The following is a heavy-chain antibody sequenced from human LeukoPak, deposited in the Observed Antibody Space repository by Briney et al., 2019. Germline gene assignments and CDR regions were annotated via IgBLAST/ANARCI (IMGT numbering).Heavy chain of an antibody. V-gene: IGHV3-23*01. Sequence: PGGSLTLSCAASGFTFSSYAMSWVRQAPATGLEWVSAISASGSSTYYADSVKGRFTISRDNSKNTLYLQMNSLRAEDTAVYYCAKSPYSSGWPPLDYWGQGTLVTVSS. D-gene: IGHD6-19*01. J-gene: IGHJ4*02. CDR1: GFTFSSYA. CDR2: ISASGSST. CDR3: AKSPYSSGWPPLDY.